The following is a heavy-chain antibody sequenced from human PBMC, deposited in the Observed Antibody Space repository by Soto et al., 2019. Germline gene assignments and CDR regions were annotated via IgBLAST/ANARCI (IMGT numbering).Heavy chain of an antibody. CDR3: ARGDDYVIYGMDV. J-gene: IGHJ6*02. V-gene: IGHV4-30-4*01. CDR2: IYYSGSI. CDR1: GGSISSGDYY. Sequence: SETLSLTCTVSGGSISSGDYYWSWIRQPPGKGLEWIGYIYYSGSIYYNPSLKSRVTISVDTSKNQFSLKLSSVTAADTAVYYCARGDDYVIYGMDVWGQGTTVTVSS. D-gene: IGHD3-16*01.